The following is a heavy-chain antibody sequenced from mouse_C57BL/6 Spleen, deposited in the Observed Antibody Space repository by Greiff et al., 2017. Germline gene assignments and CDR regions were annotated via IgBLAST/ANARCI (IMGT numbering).Heavy chain of an antibody. J-gene: IGHJ1*03. D-gene: IGHD6-1*01. V-gene: IGHV1-26*01. Sequence: VQLQQSGPELVKPGASVKISCKASGYTFTDYYMNWVKQSPGKSLEWIGDINPNNGGTSYNQKFKGKATLTVDKSSSTAYMELRSLTSEDSAVYYCARALARDWYFDVWGTGTTVTVSS. CDR1: GYTFTDYY. CDR2: INPNNGGT. CDR3: ARALARDWYFDV.